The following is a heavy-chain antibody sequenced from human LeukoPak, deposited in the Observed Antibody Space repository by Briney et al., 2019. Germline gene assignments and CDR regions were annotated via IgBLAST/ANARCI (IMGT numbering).Heavy chain of an antibody. D-gene: IGHD3-22*01. CDR3: ARLSYYYDSSGTDY. CDR1: GGSISSYY. Sequence: SETLSLTCTVSGGSISSYYWSWIRQPPGKGLEWIGYIYYSGSTNYNPSLKSRVTISVDTSKNQFSLKLSSVTAADTAVYYCARLSYYYDSSGTDYWGQGTLVTVSP. J-gene: IGHJ4*02. CDR2: IYYSGST. V-gene: IGHV4-59*08.